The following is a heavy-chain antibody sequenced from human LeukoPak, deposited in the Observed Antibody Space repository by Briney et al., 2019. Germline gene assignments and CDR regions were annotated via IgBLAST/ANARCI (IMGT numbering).Heavy chain of an antibody. CDR3: ATVGTGVNNPYYYYALDV. V-gene: IGHV1-69*13. Sequence: SVKVSCKASGGTFSSYAISWVRQAPGQGLEWMGGIIPIFGTANYAQSFQGRVTMTDDSSTDTAYMELSSLRSEDTAVYYCATVGTGVNNPYYYYALDVWGQGTTVTIS. CDR1: GGTFSSYA. CDR2: IIPIFGTA. D-gene: IGHD1-14*01. J-gene: IGHJ6*02.